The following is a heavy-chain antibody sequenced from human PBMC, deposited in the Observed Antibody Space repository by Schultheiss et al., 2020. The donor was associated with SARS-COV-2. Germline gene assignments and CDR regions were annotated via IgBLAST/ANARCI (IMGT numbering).Heavy chain of an antibody. J-gene: IGHJ3*02. CDR2: IYSGDSDT. V-gene: IGHV5-51*01. Sequence: GSLKISCKGSGYSFTTKWIGWVRQMPGKGLEWMGIIYSGDSDTRYSPSFQGQVTISVDKSISTAYLQWSSLKASDTAMYYCARQKGAFSSDAFDIWGQGTMVTVSS. CDR1: GYSFTTKW. D-gene: IGHD4/OR15-4a*01. CDR3: ARQKGAFSSDAFDI.